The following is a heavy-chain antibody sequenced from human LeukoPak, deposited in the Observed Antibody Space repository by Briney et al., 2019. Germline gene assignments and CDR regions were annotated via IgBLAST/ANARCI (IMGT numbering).Heavy chain of an antibody. D-gene: IGHD2-15*01. V-gene: IGHV4-59*01. J-gene: IGHJ4*02. Sequence: SETLSLTRTVSGGSINNYYWSWLRQPPGKGVDWIWYLHYSGSTSYNPSLKSRVSISVDTSKNQFSLKLISVPAADTAVYYCARYEAGGSALDSWGQGTLVTVSS. CDR2: LHYSGST. CDR1: GGSINNYY. CDR3: ARYEAGGSALDS.